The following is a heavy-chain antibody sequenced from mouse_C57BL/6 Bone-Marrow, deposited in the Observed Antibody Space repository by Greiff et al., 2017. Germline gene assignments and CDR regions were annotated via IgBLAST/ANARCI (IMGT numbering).Heavy chain of an antibody. V-gene: IGHV5-4*01. CDR3: AREGLVYYFDY. D-gene: IGHD3-1*01. J-gene: IGHJ2*01. CDR1: GFTFSSYA. Sequence: EVKLVESGGGLVKPGGSLKLSCAASGFTFSSYAMSWVRQTPEKRLEWVATISDGGSYTYYPDNVKGRFTISRDNAKNNLYLQMSHLKSEDTAMYYCAREGLVYYFDYWGQGTTLTGSS. CDR2: ISDGGSYT.